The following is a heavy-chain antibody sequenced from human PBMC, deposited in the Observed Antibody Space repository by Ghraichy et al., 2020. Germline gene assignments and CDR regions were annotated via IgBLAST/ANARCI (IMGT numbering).Heavy chain of an antibody. J-gene: IGHJ3*02. CDR3: ARVARYYDSSGFAWSDAFDI. D-gene: IGHD3-22*01. V-gene: IGHV3-13*04. CDR1: GFTFSSYD. Sequence: LTCAASGFTFSSYDMHWVRQATGKGLEWVSAIGTAGDTYYPGSVKGRFTISRENAKNSLYLQMNSLRAGDTAVYYCARVARYYDSSGFAWSDAFDIWGQGTMVTVSS. CDR2: IGTAGDT.